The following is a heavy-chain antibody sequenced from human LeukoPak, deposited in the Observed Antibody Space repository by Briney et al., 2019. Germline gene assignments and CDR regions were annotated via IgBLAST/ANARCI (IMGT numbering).Heavy chain of an antibody. Sequence: GGSLRLSCAASGFTFSGHSMTWVRQAPGKGLEGVANINLDGSERFYVDFVKGRFTISRDNADNSMYLQMNSLRAEDTAVYYCGRVIAGAIDYWGQGTLVTVSS. CDR3: GRVIAGAIDY. D-gene: IGHD6-13*01. CDR1: GFTFSGHS. CDR2: INLDGSER. J-gene: IGHJ4*02. V-gene: IGHV3-7*01.